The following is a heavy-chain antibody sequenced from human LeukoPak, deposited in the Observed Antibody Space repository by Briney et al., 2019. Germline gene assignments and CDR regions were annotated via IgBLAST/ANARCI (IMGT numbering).Heavy chain of an antibody. D-gene: IGHD5-24*01. CDR2: IYYSGST. V-gene: IGHV4-34*01. J-gene: IGHJ4*02. Sequence: SETLSLTCAVYGGSFSGYYWSWIRQPPGKGPESIGNIYYSGSTYYNPSLTSRVTISVDTSKNQFSLKLSSVTAADTAVYYCARLDGYSHLDYWGRGTLVTVSS. CDR3: ARLDGYSHLDY. CDR1: GGSFSGYY.